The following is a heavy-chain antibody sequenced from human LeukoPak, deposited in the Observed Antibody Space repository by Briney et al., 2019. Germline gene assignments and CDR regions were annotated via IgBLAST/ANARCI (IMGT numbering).Heavy chain of an antibody. V-gene: IGHV3-7*01. CDR1: GFILSSYW. CDR2: IKQDGSEK. CDR3: ARVRRDGYYLSIGFDY. D-gene: IGHD5-24*01. J-gene: IGHJ4*02. Sequence: GGSLRLSCAASGFILSSYWMSWGRQAPGKGREGGANIKQDGSEKYYVDSVKGRFTISRDNAKNSLYLQMNSLRAEDTAVYYCARVRRDGYYLSIGFDYWGQGTLVTVSS.